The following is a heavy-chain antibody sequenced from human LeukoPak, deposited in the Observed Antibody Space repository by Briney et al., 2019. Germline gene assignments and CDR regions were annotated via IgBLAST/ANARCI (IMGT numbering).Heavy chain of an antibody. CDR3: ARHWAPVTRTAFDP. J-gene: IGHJ5*02. D-gene: IGHD2-2*01. V-gene: IGHV4-59*08. CDR1: GGSISSYY. Sequence: SETLSLTCTVSGGSISSYYWSWIRQPPGKGLEWIGYIYYSESTNYNPSLKSRVTISVDTSKNQFSLKLSSVTAADTAVYYCARHWAPVTRTAFDPWGQGTLVTVSS. CDR2: IYYSEST.